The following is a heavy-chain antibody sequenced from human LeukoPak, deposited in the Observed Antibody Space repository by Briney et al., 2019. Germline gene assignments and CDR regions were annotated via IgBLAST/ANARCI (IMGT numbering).Heavy chain of an antibody. Sequence: GGSLRLSCAASGFTFSSYGMHWVRQAPGKGLEWVAVIWYDGSNKYYADSVKGRFTISRDNSKNTLYLQMNSLRAEDTAVYYCARDPGAWQQPTYYFDYWGQGTLVTVSS. CDR1: GFTFSSYG. CDR2: IWYDGSNK. CDR3: ARDPGAWQQPTYYFDY. D-gene: IGHD6-13*01. V-gene: IGHV3-33*01. J-gene: IGHJ4*02.